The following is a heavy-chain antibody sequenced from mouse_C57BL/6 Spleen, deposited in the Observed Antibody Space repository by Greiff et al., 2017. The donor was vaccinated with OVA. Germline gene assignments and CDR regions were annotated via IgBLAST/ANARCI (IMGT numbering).Heavy chain of an antibody. J-gene: IGHJ2*01. D-gene: IGHD2-5*01. V-gene: IGHV1-26*01. CDR1: GYTFTDYY. Sequence: EVQLQQSGPELVKPGASVKISCKASGYTFTDYYMNWVKQSHGKSLEWIGDINPNNGGTSYNQKFKGKATLTVDKSSSTAYMELRSLTSEDSAVYYCARTYYSNLLDYWGQGTTLTVSS. CDR3: ARTYYSNLLDY. CDR2: INPNNGGT.